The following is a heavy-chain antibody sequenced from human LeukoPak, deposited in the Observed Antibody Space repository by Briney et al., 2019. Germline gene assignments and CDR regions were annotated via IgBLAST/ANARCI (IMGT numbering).Heavy chain of an antibody. V-gene: IGHV3-23*01. CDR3: ANLDYYDYVWGSYRDAFDI. Sequence: GGSLRLSCAASGFTFSSYSMSWVRQAPGKGLEWVSAISGSGGSTYYADSVKGRFTISRDNSKNTVYLQMNSLRSEDTAVYYCANLDYYDYVWGSYRDAFDIWGQGTMVTVSS. J-gene: IGHJ3*02. CDR1: GFTFSSYS. D-gene: IGHD3-16*02. CDR2: ISGSGGST.